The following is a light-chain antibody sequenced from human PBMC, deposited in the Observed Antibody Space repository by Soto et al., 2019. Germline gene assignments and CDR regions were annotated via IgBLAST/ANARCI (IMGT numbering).Light chain of an antibody. CDR3: QQYDNPVFT. CDR2: EAS. J-gene: IGKJ2*01. CDR1: QDISNY. V-gene: IGKV1-33*01. Sequence: DIQMTQSPSSLSVSVGDRVTITCQASQDISNYLNWYQQKPGKAPKLLIYEASTLETGVPSRFSGSGSGTEFTFTITSLLPEDIATYYCQQYDNPVFTFGQGTKLEI.